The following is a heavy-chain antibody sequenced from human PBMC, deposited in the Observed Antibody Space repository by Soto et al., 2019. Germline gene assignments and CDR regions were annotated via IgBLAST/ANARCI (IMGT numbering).Heavy chain of an antibody. Sequence: QVQLVESGGGVVQPGRPLRLSCAASGFTFNLYGMHWVRQAPGKGLEWVAAIAKDGSDIHYIDSVKGRFTISRDNSENTLYLQMNSLRGDDSAVYYCAKAAAYDSSGYYYYFEYWGHGTLVTVSS. CDR3: AKAAAYDSSGYYYYFEY. J-gene: IGHJ4*01. CDR1: GFTFNLYG. CDR2: IAKDGSDI. V-gene: IGHV3-30*18. D-gene: IGHD3-22*01.